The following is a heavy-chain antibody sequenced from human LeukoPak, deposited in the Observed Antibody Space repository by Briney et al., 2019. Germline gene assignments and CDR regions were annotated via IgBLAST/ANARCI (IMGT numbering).Heavy chain of an antibody. J-gene: IGHJ4*02. Sequence: SLRLSCAASGFTFDDYAMHWVRQAPGKGLEWVSGISWNSGSIGYADSVKGRFTISRDNAKNSLYVQMNSLRAEDMALYYCAKGPAYCGGDCYFSDWGQGTLVTVSS. CDR1: GFTFDDYA. V-gene: IGHV3-9*03. CDR3: AKGPAYCGGDCYFSD. CDR2: ISWNSGSI. D-gene: IGHD2-21*01.